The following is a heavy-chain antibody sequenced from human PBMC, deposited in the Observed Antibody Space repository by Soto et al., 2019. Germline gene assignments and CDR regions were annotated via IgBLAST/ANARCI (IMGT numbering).Heavy chain of an antibody. Sequence: SETLSLTCAVSGGSISSGGYSWSWIRQPPGKGLEWIGYIYHSGSTNYKPSLKSRVTISVDTSKNQFSMKLSSVTAADTAVYYCARGYCSSTSCYIWDNWFDPWGQGTLVTVSS. V-gene: IGHV4-30-2*01. D-gene: IGHD2-2*02. CDR3: ARGYCSSTSCYIWDNWFDP. J-gene: IGHJ5*02. CDR1: GGSISSGGYS. CDR2: IYHSGST.